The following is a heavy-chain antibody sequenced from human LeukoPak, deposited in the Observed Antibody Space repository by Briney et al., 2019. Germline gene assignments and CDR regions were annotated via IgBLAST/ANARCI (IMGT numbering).Heavy chain of an antibody. V-gene: IGHV3-30*02. CDR2: IPYDGSNK. D-gene: IGHD6-13*01. Sequence: GGSLRLSCAASGFTFSSCGMHWVRQAPGKGLEWVASIPYDGSNKYYADSVKGRFTISRDSSKNTLYLQMNSLRAEDTAVYYCAKKDGSWYVYWGQGTLVAVSS. J-gene: IGHJ4*02. CDR3: AKKDGSWYVY. CDR1: GFTFSSCG.